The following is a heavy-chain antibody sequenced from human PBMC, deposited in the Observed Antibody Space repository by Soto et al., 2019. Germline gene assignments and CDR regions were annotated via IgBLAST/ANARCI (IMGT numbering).Heavy chain of an antibody. J-gene: IGHJ5*02. Sequence: TLCRTCSVSGGSIISASYSWNWIRQSPGRGLEWIGHIYSSGSTYYNPSLKSRVSISVDTSNNQFYLKLTSVTAADTAVYFCAREDAARIERWFDAWGQGILVTVYS. D-gene: IGHD6-6*01. CDR1: GGSIISASYS. V-gene: IGHV4-31*03. CDR2: IYSSGST. CDR3: AREDAARIERWFDA.